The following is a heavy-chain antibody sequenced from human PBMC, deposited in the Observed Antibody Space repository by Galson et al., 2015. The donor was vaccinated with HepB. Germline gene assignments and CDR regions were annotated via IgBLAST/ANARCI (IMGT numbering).Heavy chain of an antibody. Sequence: QSGAEMKKPGESLKISCKGSGYSFTNYWIGWVRQMPGKGLEWMGIIFPSDSDTRYSPSFQGLATISADKSISTAYLQWSTLKASDTAMFYCARACGADCYSLDYWGQGTLVTVSS. V-gene: IGHV5-51*01. D-gene: IGHD2-21*01. CDR3: ARACGADCYSLDY. J-gene: IGHJ4*01. CDR1: GYSFTNYW. CDR2: IFPSDSDT.